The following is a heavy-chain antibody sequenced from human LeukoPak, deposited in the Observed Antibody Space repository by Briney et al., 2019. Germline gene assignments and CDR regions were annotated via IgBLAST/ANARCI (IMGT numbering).Heavy chain of an antibody. CDR1: GFTFSNAW. V-gene: IGHV3-66*01. Sequence: PGGSLRLSCAASGFTFSNAWMNWVRQAPGKGLECVSVIFSGGGTYYADSVKGRFTISRDNSKSTLYLQMNSLRAEDTAVYYCARGRPAAAASDSWGQGTLVTVSS. D-gene: IGHD6-13*01. CDR2: IFSGGGT. J-gene: IGHJ4*02. CDR3: ARGRPAAAASDS.